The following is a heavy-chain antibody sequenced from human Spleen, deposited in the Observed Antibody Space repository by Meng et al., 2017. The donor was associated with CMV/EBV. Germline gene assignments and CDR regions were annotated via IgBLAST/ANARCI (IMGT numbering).Heavy chain of an antibody. D-gene: IGHD6-6*01. CDR2: IYYSGST. CDR3: ARRIAARGGGFDY. Sequence: AAGASYSSISSFWGWIRQPPGKGLDWIGSIYYSGSTYYNPSLKSRVTISVDTSKNQFSLKLSSVTAADTAVYYCARRIAARGGGFDYWGQGTLVTVSS. J-gene: IGHJ4*02. V-gene: IGHV4-39*01. CDR1: GASYSSISSF.